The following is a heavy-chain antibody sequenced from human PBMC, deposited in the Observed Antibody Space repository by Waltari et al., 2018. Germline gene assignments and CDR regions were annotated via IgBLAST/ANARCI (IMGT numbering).Heavy chain of an antibody. V-gene: IGHV3-7*01. CDR2: IKQDGSEK. CDR3: ARVSSAYFDY. D-gene: IGHD6-25*01. CDR1: GFNSSNHW. J-gene: IGHJ4*02. Sequence: EVQLVESGGGLVKPGGSLRLSCAASGFNSSNHWMSWVRQAPGKGLEWVANIKQDGSEKYYSDSVRGRFTISRDNTKNSLYLEMNSLRAEDTAVYYCARVSSAYFDYWGQGTLVTVSS.